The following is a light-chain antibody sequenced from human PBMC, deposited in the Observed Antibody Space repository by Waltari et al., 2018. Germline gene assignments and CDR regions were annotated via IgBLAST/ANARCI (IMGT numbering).Light chain of an antibody. CDR3: SSYTTSTAPGV. CDR2: EVS. CDR1: SSDVGAYNF. Sequence: QSALTQPASVSGSPGQSITISCTGTSSDVGAYNFVSWYQQHPGKAPHLIIYEVSERPPGVSNRFSGPKSENTASLTISGLQAEDEADYYCSSYTTSTAPGVFGAGTKVTVL. V-gene: IGLV2-14*01. J-gene: IGLJ1*01.